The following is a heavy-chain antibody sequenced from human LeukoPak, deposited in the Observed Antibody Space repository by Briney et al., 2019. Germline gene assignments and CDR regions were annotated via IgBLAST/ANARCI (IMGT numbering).Heavy chain of an antibody. Sequence: GGSLRLSCVASGFTFGKYWMSWVRQAPGKGLEWVANIKLDGSEKNYVDSVKGRFTISRDNTKNSLCLQMNSLRAEDTAVFYCARDQYDTWSRRGNFDSWGQGTLVIVSS. V-gene: IGHV3-7*03. J-gene: IGHJ4*02. CDR2: IKLDGSEK. CDR1: GFTFGKYW. CDR3: ARDQYDTWSRRGNFDS. D-gene: IGHD3-3*01.